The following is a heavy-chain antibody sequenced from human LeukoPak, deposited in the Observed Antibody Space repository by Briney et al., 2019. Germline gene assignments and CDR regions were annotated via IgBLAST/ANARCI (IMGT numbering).Heavy chain of an antibody. V-gene: IGHV1-3*01. CDR3: ARGIWSATRVDYYLDN. CDR2: INAGNGHT. J-gene: IGHJ4*02. D-gene: IGHD5-24*01. Sequence: ASVKVSCKASGYTFSGYAIHWVRQAPGQRFEWMGWINAGNGHTKYSQNFRGRVTITRDSSANIVYMELSSLTSEDTAVYYCARGIWSATRVDYYLDNWGRGTLVTVSS. CDR1: GYTFSGYA.